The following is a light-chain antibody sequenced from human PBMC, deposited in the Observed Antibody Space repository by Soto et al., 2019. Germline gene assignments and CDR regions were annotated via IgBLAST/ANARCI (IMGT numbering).Light chain of an antibody. CDR3: KKYNSALLT. CDR2: AAS. Sequence: DIQMTQSPSSLSASVGDRVTTTSPASQGISNYLAWYQQKPGKVPKLLIYAASTLQSGVPSRFSGSGSGTDFTLTISSLQTEDVATYYCKKYNSALLTFGTGTKVDIK. J-gene: IGKJ3*01. CDR1: QGISNY. V-gene: IGKV1-27*01.